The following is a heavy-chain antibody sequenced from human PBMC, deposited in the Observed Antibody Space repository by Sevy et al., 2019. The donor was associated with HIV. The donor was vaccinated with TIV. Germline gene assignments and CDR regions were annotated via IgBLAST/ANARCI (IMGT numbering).Heavy chain of an antibody. CDR3: ARDGDWLSYYYYGMDV. D-gene: IGHD3-9*01. J-gene: IGHJ6*02. CDR1: GGTFSSYA. CDR2: IIPILGIA. V-gene: IGHV1-69*04. Sequence: ASVKVSCKASGGTFSSYAISWVRQAPGQGLEWMGRIIPILGIANYAQKFQGRVTITADKSTSTAYMELSSLRSEDTAVYYCARDGDWLSYYYYGMDVWGQGTTVTVSS.